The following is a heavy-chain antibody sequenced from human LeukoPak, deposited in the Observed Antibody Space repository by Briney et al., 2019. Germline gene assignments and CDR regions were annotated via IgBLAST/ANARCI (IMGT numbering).Heavy chain of an antibody. D-gene: IGHD3-10*01. CDR2: TTGNGATT. CDR3: AREGGSMVRGEDANDI. CDR1: GFSFSNYG. Sequence: GGSLRLSCAASGFSFSNYGMNWVRQAPGKGLEWVSGTTGNGATTYYADSVKGRFTISRDNAKNSLYLQMNSLRAEDTAVYYCAREGGSMVRGEDANDIWGQGTMVTVSS. V-gene: IGHV3-23*01. J-gene: IGHJ3*02.